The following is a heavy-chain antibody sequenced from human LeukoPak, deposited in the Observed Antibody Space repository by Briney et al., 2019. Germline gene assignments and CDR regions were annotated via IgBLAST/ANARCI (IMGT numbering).Heavy chain of an antibody. CDR2: INHSGST. J-gene: IGHJ4*02. CDR1: GGSFSGYY. V-gene: IGHV4-34*01. D-gene: IGHD3-22*01. CDR3: ARRDINYYDSSGYPY. Sequence: PSETLSLTCAVYGGSFSGYYWSWIRHPPGKGLEWIGEINHSGSTNYNPSLKSRVTISVDTSKNQFSLKLSSVTAADTAVYYCARRDINYYDSSGYPYWGQGTLVTVSS.